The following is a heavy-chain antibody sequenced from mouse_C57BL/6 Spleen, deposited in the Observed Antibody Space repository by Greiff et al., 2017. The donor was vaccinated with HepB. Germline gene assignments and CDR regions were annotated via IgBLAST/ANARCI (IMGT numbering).Heavy chain of an antibody. V-gene: IGHV5-4*01. CDR2: ISDGGSYT. CDR1: GFTFSSYA. Sequence: DVHLVESGGGLVKPGGSLKLSCAASGFTFSSYAMSWVRQTPEKRLEWVATISDGGSYTYYPDNVKGRFTISRDNAKNNLYLQMSHLKSEDTAMYYCARDVYSNYVLYAMDYWGQGTSVTVSS. D-gene: IGHD2-5*01. J-gene: IGHJ4*01. CDR3: ARDVYSNYVLYAMDY.